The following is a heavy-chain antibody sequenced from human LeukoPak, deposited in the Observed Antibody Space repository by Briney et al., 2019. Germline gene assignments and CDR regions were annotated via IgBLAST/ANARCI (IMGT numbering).Heavy chain of an antibody. V-gene: IGHV3-23*01. Sequence: PGGSLRLSCAASGFTFSSYAMSWVRQAPGKGLEWVSAISGSGGSTYYADSVKGRFTISRDSSKTILYLQMNSLRAEDAAVYFCAKGSAAGRPYYFDYWGQGTLVTVSS. D-gene: IGHD6-25*01. J-gene: IGHJ4*02. CDR2: ISGSGGST. CDR3: AKGSAAGRPYYFDY. CDR1: GFTFSSYA.